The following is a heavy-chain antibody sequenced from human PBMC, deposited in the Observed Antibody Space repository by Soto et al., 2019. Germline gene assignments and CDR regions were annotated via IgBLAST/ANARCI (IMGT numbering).Heavy chain of an antibody. V-gene: IGHV3-23*01. CDR1: GFNFDAYA. CDR3: ARGRYYYNSQGH. D-gene: IGHD3-10*01. CDR2: VTATAESS. Sequence: WGSLRLSCTPFGFNFDAYAISWVRQAPGKGLEWVSAVTATAESSYYTDSVRGRFIITRGNSDNMLYLQMNSLRVKDTAIYFRARGRYYYNSQGHCGRVTPVAVS. J-gene: IGHJ4*01.